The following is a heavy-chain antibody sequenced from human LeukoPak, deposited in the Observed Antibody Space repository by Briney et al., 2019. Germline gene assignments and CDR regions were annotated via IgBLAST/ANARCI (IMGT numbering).Heavy chain of an antibody. Sequence: PGGSLRLSCAASGFTFSSYEMNWVRQAPGKGLEWVSYISSSGSTIYYADSVKGRFTISRDNAKNSLYLEMNSLRAEDTAVYYCARNSLDNYYDSSGYPLRSDAFDIWGQGTMVTVSS. CDR1: GFTFSSYE. J-gene: IGHJ3*02. CDR2: ISSSGSTI. CDR3: ARNSLDNYYDSSGYPLRSDAFDI. V-gene: IGHV3-48*03. D-gene: IGHD3-22*01.